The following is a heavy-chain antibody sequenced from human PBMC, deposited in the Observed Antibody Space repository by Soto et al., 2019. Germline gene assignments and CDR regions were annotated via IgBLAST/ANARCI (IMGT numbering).Heavy chain of an antibody. CDR3: TTDHIVVVVAATYYYYMDV. J-gene: IGHJ6*03. D-gene: IGHD2-15*01. CDR1: GFTFSNAW. V-gene: IGHV3-15*01. Sequence: GGSLRLSCAASGFTFSNAWMSWVRQAPGKGLEWVGRIKSKTDGGTTDYAAPVKGRFTISRDDSKNTLYLQMNSLKTEDTAVYYCTTDHIVVVVAATYYYYMDVWGKGTTVTVSS. CDR2: IKSKTDGGTT.